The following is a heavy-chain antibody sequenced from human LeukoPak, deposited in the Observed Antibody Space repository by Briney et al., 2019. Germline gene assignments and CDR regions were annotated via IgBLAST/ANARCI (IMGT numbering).Heavy chain of an antibody. J-gene: IGHJ5*02. CDR2: INPSGGST. CDR3: ARAASTVTLYNWFDP. V-gene: IGHV1-46*01. Sequence: ASVKVSCKASGYTFTTYFMHWVRQAPGQGLEWMAIINPSGGSTTYAQKFEGRITVTGDTSTSTVYLELSSLRSEDTAVYYCARAASTVTLYNWFDPWGQGTLVTVSS. CDR1: GYTFTTYF. D-gene: IGHD4-17*01.